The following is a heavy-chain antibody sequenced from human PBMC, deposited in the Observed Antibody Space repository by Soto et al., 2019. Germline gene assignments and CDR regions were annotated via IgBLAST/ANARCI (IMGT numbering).Heavy chain of an antibody. D-gene: IGHD6-6*01. CDR1: GFTFSSYD. CDR2: IGTAGDT. Sequence: GGSLRLSCAASGFTFSSYDMHWVRQATGKGLEWVSAIGTAGDTYYPGSVKGRFTISRENAKNSLYLQMNTLKAEDTAVYYCAKNKRSIWTKSWCDPWGQGTLVTSPS. CDR3: AKNKRSIWTKSWCDP. J-gene: IGHJ5*02. V-gene: IGHV3-13*01.